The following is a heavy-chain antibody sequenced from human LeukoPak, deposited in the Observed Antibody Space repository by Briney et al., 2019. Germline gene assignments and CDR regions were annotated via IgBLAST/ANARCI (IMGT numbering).Heavy chain of an antibody. D-gene: IGHD2-2*02. CDR2: MNPNSGNT. V-gene: IGHV1-8*03. CDR3: ARTRCSSTSCYRDLFDAFDI. Sequence: ASVKVSCKASGYTFTSYDINWVRQATGQGLEWMGWMNPNSGNTGYAQKFQGRVTITRNTSISTAYMELSSLRSEDTAVYYCARTRCSSTSCYRDLFDAFDIWGQGTMVTVSS. J-gene: IGHJ3*02. CDR1: GYTFTSYD.